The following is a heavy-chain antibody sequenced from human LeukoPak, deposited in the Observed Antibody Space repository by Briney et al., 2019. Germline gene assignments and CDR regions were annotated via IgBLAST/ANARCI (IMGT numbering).Heavy chain of an antibody. V-gene: IGHV6-1*01. CDR1: GDSLSSNTAA. D-gene: IGHD6-19*01. CDR2: TYYRSKWYK. CDR3: ARVADSSGWFDY. Sequence: SQTLSLTCAISGDSLSSNTAAWNWLRQTPSRGLEWLGRTYYRSKWYKDYAVSVKSLLTINPDTPKNQISLQLNSVTPEDSAVYYCARVADSSGWFDYWGQGTLVTVSS. J-gene: IGHJ4*02.